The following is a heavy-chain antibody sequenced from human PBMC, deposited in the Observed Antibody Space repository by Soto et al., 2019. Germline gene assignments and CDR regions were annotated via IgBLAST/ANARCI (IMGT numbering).Heavy chain of an antibody. V-gene: IGHV4-59*08. CDR3: ARQSGGYYYYGMDV. CDR1: GGSISDYY. Sequence: PSETLSLTCTVSGGSISDYYWSWIRQPPGKGLEWIGYIYYSGTTNYSPSLKSRVTISVDTSKNQFSLKLSSVTAADSAIYYCARQSGGYYYYGMDVWRQGTTVTVSS. CDR2: IYYSGTT. J-gene: IGHJ6*02. D-gene: IGHD1-26*01.